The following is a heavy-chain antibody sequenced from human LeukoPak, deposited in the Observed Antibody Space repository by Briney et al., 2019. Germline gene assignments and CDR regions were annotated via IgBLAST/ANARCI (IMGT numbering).Heavy chain of an antibody. CDR2: ISYDRFLGRSK. J-gene: IGHJ6*04. CDR1: GFTFRTYN. Sequence: GTSLRLSCAASGFTFRTYNMHWVRQAPGKGLEWVAVISYDRFLGRSKYEADSVKGRFTISRDNSENTLSLQMNSLRVEDTAVYYCAREGGCSSGTCSGMDVWGKGTTVTVSS. CDR3: AREGGCSSGTCSGMDV. V-gene: IGHV3-30*04. D-gene: IGHD2-2*01.